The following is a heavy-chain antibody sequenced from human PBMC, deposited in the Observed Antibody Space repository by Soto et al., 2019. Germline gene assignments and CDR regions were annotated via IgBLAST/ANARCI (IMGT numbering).Heavy chain of an antibody. V-gene: IGHV3-48*02. Sequence: WGSLRISFAACGFTVSSFHMDWVRQAPGRGLEWVAYITSSSDTIYYSDSVKGRFTISRDNGKNSLFLQMNSLRDEDTAVYYSARGGFWRDNWGQGTLVTVSS. CDR2: ITSSSDTI. D-gene: IGHD3-3*01. J-gene: IGHJ4*02. CDR3: ARGGFWRDN. CDR1: GFTVSSFH.